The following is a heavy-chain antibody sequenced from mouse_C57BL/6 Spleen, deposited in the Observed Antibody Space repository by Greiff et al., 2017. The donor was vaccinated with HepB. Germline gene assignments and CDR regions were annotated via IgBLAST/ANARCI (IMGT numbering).Heavy chain of an antibody. V-gene: IGHV1-64*01. J-gene: IGHJ4*01. D-gene: IGHD2-1*01. CDR3: AREGGNYYYAMDY. Sequence: QVQLQQPGAELVKPGASVKLSCKASGYTFTSYWMHWVKQRPGQGLEWIGMIHPNSGSTNYNEKFKSKATLTVDKSSSTAYMQLSSLTSEDSAVYHCAREGGNYYYAMDYWGQGTSVTVSS. CDR1: GYTFTSYW. CDR2: IHPNSGST.